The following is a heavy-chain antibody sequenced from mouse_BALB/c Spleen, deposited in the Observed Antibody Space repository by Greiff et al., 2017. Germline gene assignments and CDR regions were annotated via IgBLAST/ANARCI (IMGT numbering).Heavy chain of an antibody. V-gene: IGHV5-6-4*01. CDR3: TRDGLYAMDY. Sequence: EVQRVESGGGLVKPGGSLKLSCAASGFTFSSYTMSWVRQTPEKRLEWVATISSGGSYTYYPDSVKGRFTISRDNAKNTLYLQMSSLKSEDTAMYYCTRDGLYAMDYWGQGTSVTVSS. J-gene: IGHJ4*01. D-gene: IGHD2-2*01. CDR1: GFTFSSYT. CDR2: ISSGGSYT.